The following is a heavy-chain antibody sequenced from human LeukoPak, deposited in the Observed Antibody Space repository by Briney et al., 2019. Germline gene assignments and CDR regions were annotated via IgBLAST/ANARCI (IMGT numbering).Heavy chain of an antibody. CDR3: ARGMGYSSGWPDYFDY. J-gene: IGHJ4*02. D-gene: IGHD6-19*01. V-gene: IGHV3-33*01. CDR1: GFTFSSYG. Sequence: PGGSLRLSCAASGFTFSSYGMHWVRQAPGKGLQWGAVIWYDGSNKYYADSVKGRFTISRDNSKNTLYLQMNSLRAEVTAVYYCARGMGYSSGWPDYFDYWGQGTLVTDSS. CDR2: IWYDGSNK.